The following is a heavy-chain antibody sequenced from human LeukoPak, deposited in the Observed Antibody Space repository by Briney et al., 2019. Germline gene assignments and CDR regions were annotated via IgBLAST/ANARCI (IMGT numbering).Heavy chain of an antibody. CDR3: ARDRSQYYYGSSGHGDFDY. J-gene: IGHJ4*02. CDR1: GFTFSSYV. Sequence: PGGSLRLSCAASGFTFSSYVMHWVRQAPGKGLEWVAVIGYDGSNKFYADSVKGRFTISRDNPKSTVFLQMNSLRAEDTAVYYCARDRSQYYYGSSGHGDFDYWGQGTLVTVSS. V-gene: IGHV3-33*01. D-gene: IGHD3-22*01. CDR2: IGYDGSNK.